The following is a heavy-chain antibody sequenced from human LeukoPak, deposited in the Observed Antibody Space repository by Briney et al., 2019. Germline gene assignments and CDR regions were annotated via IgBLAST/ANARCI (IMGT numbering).Heavy chain of an antibody. V-gene: IGHV3-7*01. Sequence: GGSLRLSCVASGFTFSVYWMSWVRQAPGKGLGWVANIKEEGSEKYYVDSVKGRFTISRDNAKNSLYLQMSSLRAEDTAVYYCARGGSWFAPWGQGTLVTVSS. CDR1: GFTFSVYW. CDR2: IKEEGSEK. CDR3: ARGGSWFAP. D-gene: IGHD3-10*01. J-gene: IGHJ5*02.